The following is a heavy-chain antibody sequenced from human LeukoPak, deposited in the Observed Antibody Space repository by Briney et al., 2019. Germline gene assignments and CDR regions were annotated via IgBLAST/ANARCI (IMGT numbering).Heavy chain of an antibody. J-gene: IGHJ6*02. Sequence: ASVKVSCKASGYTFTSYDINWVRQATGQGLEWMGWMNPNSGNTGYAQKFQGRVTMTRNTSISTAYMELSSLRSEDTAVYYCAREGSGYDPLRPYYYYGMDVWGQGTTVTVSS. D-gene: IGHD5-12*01. V-gene: IGHV1-8*01. CDR3: AREGSGYDPLRPYYYYGMDV. CDR2: MNPNSGNT. CDR1: GYTFTSYD.